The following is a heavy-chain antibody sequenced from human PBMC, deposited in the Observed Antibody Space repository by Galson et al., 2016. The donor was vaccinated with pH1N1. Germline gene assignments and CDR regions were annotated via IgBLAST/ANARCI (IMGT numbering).Heavy chain of an antibody. CDR2: IYDDGSRT. CDR3: ARGDRIGYFVEL. Sequence: SLRLSCAASGFIFSSHWIHWVRQAPGKGLVWISRIYDDGSRTNYADSVADRFIISRDNAKDTVYLQMTRLTADDTAVYYCARGDRIGYFVELWGQGTQVTVSS. D-gene: IGHD2-15*01. CDR1: GFIFSSHW. V-gene: IGHV3-74*01. J-gene: IGHJ5*02.